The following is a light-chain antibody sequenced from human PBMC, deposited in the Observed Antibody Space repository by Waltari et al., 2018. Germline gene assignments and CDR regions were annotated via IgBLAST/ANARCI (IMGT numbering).Light chain of an antibody. CDR2: EVY. CDR3: CSYAGSSTFT. J-gene: IGLJ2*01. Sequence: QSALTQPASVSGSPGQSITISCTGTSSDVGSYDLVSWYQQHPGKAPKLMIYEVYKLPSGVSNRFSCSKSGNTASLTISGLQAEDEADYYCCSYAGSSTFTFGGGTKLTVL. V-gene: IGLV2-23*02. CDR1: SSDVGSYDL.